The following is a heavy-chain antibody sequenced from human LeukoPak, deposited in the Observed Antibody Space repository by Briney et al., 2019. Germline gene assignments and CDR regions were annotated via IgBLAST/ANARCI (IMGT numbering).Heavy chain of an antibody. Sequence: SSETLSLTCTVSGGSISSSSYYWGWIRQPPGKGLEWIGSIYYSGSTYYNPSLKSRVTISVDTSKNQFSLKLSSVTAADTAVYYCARLGIAAAQADFDYWGQGTLVTVSS. D-gene: IGHD6-13*01. CDR1: GGSISSSSYY. V-gene: IGHV4-39*01. J-gene: IGHJ4*02. CDR3: ARLGIAAAQADFDY. CDR2: IYYSGST.